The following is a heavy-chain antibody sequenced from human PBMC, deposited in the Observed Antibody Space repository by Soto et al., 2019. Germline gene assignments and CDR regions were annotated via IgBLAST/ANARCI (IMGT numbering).Heavy chain of an antibody. CDR1: GGTFSSYA. CDR2: IIPIFGTA. Sequence: QVQLVQSGAEVKKPGSSVKVSCKASGGTFSSYAISWVRQAPGQGLEWMGGIIPIFGTANYAQKFQGRVTITADESTSTAYMELSSLRSEHTAVYYCAGMRCSGGSCRETVDPWGQGTLVTVSS. J-gene: IGHJ5*02. D-gene: IGHD2-15*01. V-gene: IGHV1-69*01. CDR3: AGMRCSGGSCRETVDP.